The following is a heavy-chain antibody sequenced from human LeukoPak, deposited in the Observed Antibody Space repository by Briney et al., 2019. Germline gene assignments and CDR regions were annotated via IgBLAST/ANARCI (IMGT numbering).Heavy chain of an antibody. CDR3: AKDAHYDPNFSPIDY. D-gene: IGHD3-22*01. V-gene: IGHV3-23*01. J-gene: IGHJ4*02. CDR1: GFTFSSYA. Sequence: GSLRLSCAASGFTFSSYAMGWVRQAPGKGLEWVSAISGSGGSTYYADSVKGRFTISRDNSKNTLYLQMNSLRAEDTAVYYCAKDAHYDPNFSPIDYWGQGTLVTVSS. CDR2: ISGSGGST.